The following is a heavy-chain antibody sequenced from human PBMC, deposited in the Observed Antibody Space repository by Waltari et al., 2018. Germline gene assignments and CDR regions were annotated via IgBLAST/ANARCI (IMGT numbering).Heavy chain of an antibody. CDR2: ISYDGSNK. CDR3: ARDEGGNSVRIPFDY. V-gene: IGHV3-30*01. CDR1: GFTFSSYA. J-gene: IGHJ4*02. Sequence: QVQLVESGGGVVQPGRSLRLSCAASGFTFSSYAMHWVRQAPGKGVEWVAVISYDGSNKYYADSVKGRFTISRDNSKNTLYLQMNSLRAEDTAVYYCARDEGGNSVRIPFDYWGQGTLVTVSS. D-gene: IGHD2-21*02.